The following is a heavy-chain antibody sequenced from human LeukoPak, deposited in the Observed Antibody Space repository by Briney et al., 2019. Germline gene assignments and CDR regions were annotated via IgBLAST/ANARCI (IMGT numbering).Heavy chain of an antibody. CDR1: NGSITNDY. CDR3: ARGFGYSYGRGYDY. V-gene: IGHV4-59*01. CDR2: IYYSGST. D-gene: IGHD5-18*01. Sequence: PSETLSLTCTVSNGSITNDYWSWIRQPPGKGLEWIGYIYYSGSTNYNPSLKSRVTISVDTSKNQFSLRLTSVSAADTAVYYCARGFGYSYGRGYDYWGQGTLVTVSS. J-gene: IGHJ4*02.